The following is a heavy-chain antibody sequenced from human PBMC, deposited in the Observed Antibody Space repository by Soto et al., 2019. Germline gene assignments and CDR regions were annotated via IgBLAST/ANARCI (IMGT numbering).Heavy chain of an antibody. D-gene: IGHD2-15*01. CDR2: IYSGGST. Sequence: EVQLVESGGGLVQPGGSLRLSCAASGFTVSSNYMSWVRQAPGKGLEWVSVIYSGGSTYYADSVKGRFTISRDNSKNTLYLQMNSLRAEDTAVYYCARHYCSGGSCYSQQNYYYYYYMDVWGKGTTVTVSS. V-gene: IGHV3-66*04. CDR3: ARHYCSGGSCYSQQNYYYYYYMDV. J-gene: IGHJ6*03. CDR1: GFTVSSNY.